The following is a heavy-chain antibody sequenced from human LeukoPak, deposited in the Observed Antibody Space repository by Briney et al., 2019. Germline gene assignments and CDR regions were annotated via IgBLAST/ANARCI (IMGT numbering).Heavy chain of an antibody. V-gene: IGHV4-39*01. Sequence: SETLSLTCTVSGGSISTTSYYWGWIRQPPGKGLEWIGNIYYSGSTYYNPSLKSRVAMSVDTSNNQFSLKLSSVTAADTAVYYCANLGYYNYGMDVWGQGTTVTVSS. J-gene: IGHJ6*02. CDR1: GGSISTTSYY. CDR2: IYYSGST. CDR3: ANLGYYNYGMDV.